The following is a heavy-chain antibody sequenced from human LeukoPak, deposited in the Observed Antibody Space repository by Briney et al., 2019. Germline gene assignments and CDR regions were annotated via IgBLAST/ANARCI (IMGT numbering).Heavy chain of an antibody. V-gene: IGHV4-59*01. CDR1: GASISNYY. CDR2: IYYSGST. Sequence: NPSETLSLTCTVSGASISNYYWSWLRQPPGKGLEWIGYIYYSGSTKYNPSLKSRVTISVDTSKNQFSLRLSAVTAADTAIYYCARVQHSGITDYWGQGTLVTVSS. CDR3: ARVQHSGITDY. J-gene: IGHJ4*02. D-gene: IGHD3-10*01.